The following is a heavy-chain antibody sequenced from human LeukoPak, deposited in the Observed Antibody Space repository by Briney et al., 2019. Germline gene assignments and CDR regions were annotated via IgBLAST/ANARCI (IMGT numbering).Heavy chain of an antibody. V-gene: IGHV1-2*02. Sequence: ASVKVSCKASGYTFTGYYIHWVRQAPGQGLEWMGWINPNSGGTNYAQKFQGRVTMTRDTSISTAYMELSRLRSDVTAVYYCARNVAAGTDWFDTWGQGTLVTVSS. CDR2: INPNSGGT. D-gene: IGHD6-13*01. CDR1: GYTFTGYY. CDR3: ARNVAAGTDWFDT. J-gene: IGHJ5*02.